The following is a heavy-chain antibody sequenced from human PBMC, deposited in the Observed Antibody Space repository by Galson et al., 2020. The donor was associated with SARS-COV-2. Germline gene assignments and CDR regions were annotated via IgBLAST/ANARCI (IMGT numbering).Heavy chain of an antibody. V-gene: IGHV3-23*01. Sequence: GESLKISCAASGFSFSTFAVTWVRQAPGKGLEWVSTISETGAAAYYADSVKGRFTISRDNSKNTLYLQMNSLRAEDTAIYYCAKGAVERRFFAYLDYWGPGALLIVSS. D-gene: IGHD3-3*01. CDR2: ISETGAAA. CDR1: GFSFSTFA. CDR3: AKGAVERRFFAYLDY. J-gene: IGHJ4*02.